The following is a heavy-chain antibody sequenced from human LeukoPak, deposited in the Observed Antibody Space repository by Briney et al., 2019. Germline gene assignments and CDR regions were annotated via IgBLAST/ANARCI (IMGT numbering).Heavy chain of an antibody. CDR3: VRALGGSDDY. CDR2: INPDGST. Sequence: GGSLRLSCAASGFIFRGHSIHWARHIPGKGLVWVSRINPDGSTNYADSVKGRFTISRYNAKNTLYLQMRSQRVDDSSLYFCVRALGGSDDYWGQGTLVTVSS. J-gene: IGHJ4*02. V-gene: IGHV3-74*01. CDR1: GFIFRGHS. D-gene: IGHD1-26*01.